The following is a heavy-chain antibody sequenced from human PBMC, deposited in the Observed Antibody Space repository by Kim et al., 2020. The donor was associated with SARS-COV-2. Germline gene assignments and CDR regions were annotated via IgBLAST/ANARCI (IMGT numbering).Heavy chain of an antibody. CDR2: IKPDGGES. CDR3: ARAEGRGGDYGY. Sequence: GGSLRLFCAVSGFTFSSYWMNWLRQAPGGGLQWVANIKPDGGESYYVDSVKGRFTISRDNAKNSLYLQMNSLRAEDTALYYCARAEGRGGDYGYWGQGTLVTVSS. J-gene: IGHJ4*02. D-gene: IGHD4-17*01. CDR1: GFTFSSYW. V-gene: IGHV3-7*01.